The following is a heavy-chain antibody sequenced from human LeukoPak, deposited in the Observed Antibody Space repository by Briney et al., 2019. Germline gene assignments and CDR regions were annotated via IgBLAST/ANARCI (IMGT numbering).Heavy chain of an antibody. J-gene: IGHJ3*02. CDR1: QFNFNKFG. CDR2: ISGNGGST. Sequence: VGSLRLSCATSQFNFNKFGMTWVRQAPGKGLEWVSSISGNGGSTQYADSVQGRFAISRDNSKNTLYLQMNSLRAEDTAVYFCAKDPNGDYIGTFDIWGQGTMVTVSS. V-gene: IGHV3-23*01. D-gene: IGHD4-17*01. CDR3: AKDPNGDYIGTFDI.